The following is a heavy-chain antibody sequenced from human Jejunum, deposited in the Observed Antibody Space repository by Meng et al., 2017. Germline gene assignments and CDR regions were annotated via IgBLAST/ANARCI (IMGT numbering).Heavy chain of an antibody. Sequence: GESLKISCAASGFTFSSYAMHWVRQAPGKGLEWVAVISYHGINKYYADSVKGRFAISRDSSSNTLSLQMNNLRPEDTAVYHCAREERAKRDTFDIWGQGTMVTVSS. V-gene: IGHV3-30*09. CDR2: ISYHGINK. CDR3: AREERAKRDTFDI. CDR1: GFTFSSYA. J-gene: IGHJ3*02. D-gene: IGHD1-26*01.